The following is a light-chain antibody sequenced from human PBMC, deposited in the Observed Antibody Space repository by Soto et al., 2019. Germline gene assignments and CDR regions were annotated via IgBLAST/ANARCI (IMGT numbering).Light chain of an antibody. V-gene: IGKV3-20*01. Sequence: EIVLTQSPGTLSWSPGERATLFCRADRSVSDTLLTWFQQKPGQAPRLLIFGTSNRAPGIPDRFSGSGSGTDFTLTISRLEPDDFAVYYCQHYGDSSWTFGQGTKVEIK. CDR3: QHYGDSSWT. CDR1: RSVSDTL. J-gene: IGKJ1*01. CDR2: GTS.